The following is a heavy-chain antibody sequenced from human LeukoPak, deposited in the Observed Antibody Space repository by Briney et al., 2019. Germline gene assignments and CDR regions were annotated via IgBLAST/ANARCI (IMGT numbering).Heavy chain of an antibody. D-gene: IGHD6-19*01. V-gene: IGHV3-33*06. CDR3: AKVGSSGWFYFDS. Sequence: PGRSLRLSCAASGFTFSSYGMHWVRQAPGKGLEWVAVIWYDGSNKYYADSVKGRFTISRDNSKNTLYLQVSSLRAEDTAVYYCAKVGSSGWFYFDSWGQGTLVTVSS. J-gene: IGHJ4*02. CDR1: GFTFSSYG. CDR2: IWYDGSNK.